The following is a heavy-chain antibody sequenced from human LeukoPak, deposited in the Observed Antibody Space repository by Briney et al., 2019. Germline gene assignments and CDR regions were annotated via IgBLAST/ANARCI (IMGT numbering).Heavy chain of an antibody. V-gene: IGHV3-23*01. CDR2: ISDSGGST. CDR3: AKDRGIISDY. J-gene: IGHJ4*02. Sequence: GGSLRLSCAASGFTFISYGMSWVRQAPGKGLEWVSAISDSGGSTYYADSVKGRFTISRDNSKNTLYLQMNSLRAEDTAVYYCAKDRGIISDYWGQGTLASVSS. D-gene: IGHD3-10*01. CDR1: GFTFISYG.